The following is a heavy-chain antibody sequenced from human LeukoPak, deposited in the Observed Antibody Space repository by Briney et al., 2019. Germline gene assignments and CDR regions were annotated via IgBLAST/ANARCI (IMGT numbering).Heavy chain of an antibody. J-gene: IGHJ6*03. CDR2: IYYSGST. V-gene: IGHV4-39*02. CDR3: AREAFVVATSNYYYYYYMDV. Sequence: SETLSLTCTVSGGSISSSSYYWGWIRQPPGKGLEWIGSIYYSGSTYYNPSLKSRVTISVDTSKNQFSLKLSSVTAADTAVYYCAREAFVVATSNYYYYYYMDVWGKGTTVTVSS. CDR1: GGSISSSSYY. D-gene: IGHD5-12*01.